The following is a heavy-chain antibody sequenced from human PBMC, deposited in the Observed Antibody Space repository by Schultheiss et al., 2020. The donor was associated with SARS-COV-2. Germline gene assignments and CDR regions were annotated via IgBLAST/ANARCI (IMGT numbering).Heavy chain of an antibody. CDR2: MCYSGST. CDR3: ARVDWNYYYYYGMDV. J-gene: IGHJ6*02. CDR1: GGSISSGAYY. Sequence: SETLSLTCTVSGGSISSGAYYWSWIRQYPGKGLVWIEYMCYSGSTHCNPSLKSRLTTSVDTPKNQFSLKLSSVTAADTAVYYCARVDWNYYYYYGMDVWGQGTTVTVSS. D-gene: IGHD1-1*01. V-gene: IGHV4-31*03.